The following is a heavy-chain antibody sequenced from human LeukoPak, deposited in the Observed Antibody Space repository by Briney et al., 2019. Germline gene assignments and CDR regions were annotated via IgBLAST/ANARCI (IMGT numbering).Heavy chain of an antibody. CDR1: GFTFRCYE. CDR3: VRCGNFDVTYFDF. Sequence: GGSLRLSCVGSGFTFRCYEMNWVRQAPGKGLEWVSHISNDGQKIYYADSVKGRFSISRDNAKNSVFLQMNSLRAEDTALYYCVRCGNFDVTYFDFWGQGILVTVSS. J-gene: IGHJ4*02. D-gene: IGHD1-26*01. V-gene: IGHV3-48*03. CDR2: ISNDGQKI.